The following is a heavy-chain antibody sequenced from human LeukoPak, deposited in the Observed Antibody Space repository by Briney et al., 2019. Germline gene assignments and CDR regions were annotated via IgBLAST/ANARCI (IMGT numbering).Heavy chain of an antibody. D-gene: IGHD3-9*01. CDR3: ARVNDILTGYWAFDI. V-gene: IGHV4-61*02. CDR2: IYTSGST. Sequence: SETLSLTCTVSGGSISSGSYYWSWIRQPAGKGLEWIGRIYTSGSTNYHPSLKSRVTISVDTSKSQFSLKLYSVTAADTAVYYCARVNDILTGYWAFDIWGQGTMVTVSS. CDR1: GGSISSGSYY. J-gene: IGHJ3*02.